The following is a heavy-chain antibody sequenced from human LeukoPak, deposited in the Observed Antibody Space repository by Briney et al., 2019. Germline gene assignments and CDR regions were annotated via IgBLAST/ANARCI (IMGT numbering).Heavy chain of an antibody. CDR2: LKSKTDGGTT. Sequence: GGSLRLSCAASGFTFSNAWMTWVRQPPGMGLEWVGRLKSKTDGGTTDYAAPVKGRFTISRDDSKNTLYLQMNSLKTEDTAVYYCTTGKYGDYYFDNWGQGTLVTVSS. CDR3: TTGKYGDYYFDN. CDR1: GFTFSNAW. D-gene: IGHD4-17*01. J-gene: IGHJ4*02. V-gene: IGHV3-15*01.